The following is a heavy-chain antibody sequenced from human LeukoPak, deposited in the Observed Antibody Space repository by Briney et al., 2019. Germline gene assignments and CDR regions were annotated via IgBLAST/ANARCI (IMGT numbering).Heavy chain of an antibody. CDR2: INPNSGGT. CDR3: ASLTAAGTRASFDY. J-gene: IGHJ4*02. Sequence: GASVKVSCKASGYTFTGYYMHWVRQAPGQGLEWMGWINPNSGGTNYARKFQGRVTMTKDTSISTAYMELSRLRSDDTAVYYCASLTAAGTRASFDYWGQGTLVTVSS. V-gene: IGHV1-2*02. CDR1: GYTFTGYY. D-gene: IGHD6-13*01.